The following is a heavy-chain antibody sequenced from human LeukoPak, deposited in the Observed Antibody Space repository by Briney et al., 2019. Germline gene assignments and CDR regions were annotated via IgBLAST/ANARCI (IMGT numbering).Heavy chain of an antibody. Sequence: PGGSLRLSCAASGFTFSSYAMSWVRQAPGKGLEWVSAISGSGGSTYYADSVKGRFTISRDNSKNTLYLQMNSLRAEDTAVYYCAKECSSTTAEGSGYFDYWGQGTLVTVSS. J-gene: IGHJ4*02. CDR2: ISGSGGST. CDR3: AKECSSTTAEGSGYFDY. D-gene: IGHD2-2*01. CDR1: GFTFSSYA. V-gene: IGHV3-23*01.